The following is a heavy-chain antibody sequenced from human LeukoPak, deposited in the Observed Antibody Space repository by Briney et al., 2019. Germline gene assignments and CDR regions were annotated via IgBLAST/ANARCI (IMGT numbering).Heavy chain of an antibody. J-gene: IGHJ4*02. CDR2: INPNSGGT. V-gene: IGHV1-2*02. D-gene: IGHD2-15*01. Sequence: GASVKVSCKASGYTFTGYYMHWVRQAPGQGLEWVGWINPNSGGTNYAQKFQGRVTMTRDTSISTAYMELSRLRSDDTAVYYCARGGCSGGSCYSQSTEPFDYWGQGTLVTVSS. CDR3: ARGGCSGGSCYSQSTEPFDY. CDR1: GYTFTGYY.